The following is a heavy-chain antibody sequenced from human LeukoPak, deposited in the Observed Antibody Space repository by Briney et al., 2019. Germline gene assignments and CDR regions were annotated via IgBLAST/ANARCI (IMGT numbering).Heavy chain of an antibody. V-gene: IGHV1-8*01. CDR3: ARLGYYYYYMDV. Sequence: ASVKVSCKASGYTFTSYDINWVRQATGQGLEWMGWMNPNSGNTGYAQKFQGRVTMTRNTSISTAYMELSSLRSEDTAVYYCARLGYYYYYMDVWGKGTTVTISS. CDR1: GYTFTSYD. J-gene: IGHJ6*03. CDR2: MNPNSGNT.